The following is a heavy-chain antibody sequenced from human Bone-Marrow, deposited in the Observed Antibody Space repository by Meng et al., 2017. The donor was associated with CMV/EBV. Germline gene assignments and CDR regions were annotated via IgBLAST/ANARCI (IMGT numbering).Heavy chain of an antibody. J-gene: IGHJ6*02. V-gene: IGHV4-59*01. CDR3: ARYHISSSDYYYYGMDV. Sequence: LSCSVSGGSISGYYWSWIRQPPGKGLEWIGYIHYSGSTNYNPSLKSRVTILVDTSKNQFSLKLSSVTAADTAVYYCARYHISSSDYYYYGMDVWGQGTTVTVSS. CDR2: IHYSGST. D-gene: IGHD6-6*01. CDR1: GGSISGYY.